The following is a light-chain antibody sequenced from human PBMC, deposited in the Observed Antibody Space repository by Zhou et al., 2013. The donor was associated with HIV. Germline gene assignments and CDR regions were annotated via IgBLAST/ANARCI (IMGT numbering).Light chain of an antibody. Sequence: ERVMTQSPSTLSLSPGERATLSCRASQSVRSGVAWYQQKPGQAPRLLIYDASTRATGIPPRFSGSGSGTEFILTISSLQPEDFAVYHCQQYNNWVPITFGQGTRLEIK. V-gene: IGKV3-15*01. CDR3: QQYNNWVPIT. CDR1: QSVRSG. J-gene: IGKJ5*01. CDR2: DAS.